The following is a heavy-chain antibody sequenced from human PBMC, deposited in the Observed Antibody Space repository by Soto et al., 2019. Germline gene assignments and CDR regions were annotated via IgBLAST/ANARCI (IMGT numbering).Heavy chain of an antibody. D-gene: IGHD3-3*01. J-gene: IGHJ6*03. CDR2: ISAYNGNT. V-gene: IGHV1-18*01. Sequence: ASVKVSCKASGYTFTSYGISWVRQAPGQGLEWMGWISAYNGNTNYAQKLQGRVTMTTDTSTSTAYMELRSLRSDDTAVYYCARGGYYDFWRITPGLGSYYYMDVWGKGTTVTVSS. CDR1: GYTFTSYG. CDR3: ARGGYYDFWRITPGLGSYYYMDV.